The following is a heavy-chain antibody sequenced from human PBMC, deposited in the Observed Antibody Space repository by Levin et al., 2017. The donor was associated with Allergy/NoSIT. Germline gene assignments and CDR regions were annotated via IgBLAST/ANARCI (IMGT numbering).Heavy chain of an antibody. CDR2: IGSRGHYT. V-gene: IGHV3-23*01. J-gene: IGHJ4*02. CDR3: AKDRGGSSGWHLDH. Sequence: TGESLKISCAASGFTFRNYAMAWVRQAPGKGLEWVSGIGSRGHYTYYAVSLKGRFTVSRDNSKNTLYLQVNSLRAEDTAVYYCAKDRGGSSGWHLDHWGQGTLVTVSS. CDR1: GFTFRNYA. D-gene: IGHD6-19*01.